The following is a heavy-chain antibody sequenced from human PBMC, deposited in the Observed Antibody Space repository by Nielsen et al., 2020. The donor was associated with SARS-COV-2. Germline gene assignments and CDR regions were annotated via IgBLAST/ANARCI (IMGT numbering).Heavy chain of an antibody. CDR3: ARVYYDYVWGSYRFDY. CDR1: GFTFSDYY. J-gene: IGHJ4*02. CDR2: ISSSSSYT. D-gene: IGHD3-16*02. Sequence: GESLKISCAASGFTFSDYYMSWIRQAPGKGLEWVSYISSSSSYTNYADSVKGRFTISRDNAKNSLYLQMNSLRAEDTAVYYCARVYYDYVWGSYRFDYWGQGTLVTVSS. V-gene: IGHV3-11*06.